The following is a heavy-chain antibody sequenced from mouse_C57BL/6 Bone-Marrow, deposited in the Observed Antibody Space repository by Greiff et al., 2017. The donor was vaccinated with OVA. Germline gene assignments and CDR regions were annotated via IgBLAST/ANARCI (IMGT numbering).Heavy chain of an antibody. CDR1: GYTFTSYG. Sequence: VQVVESGAELARPGASVKLSCKASGYTFTSYGISWVKQRTGQGLEWIGEIYPRSGNTYYNEKFKGKATLTADKSSSTGYMELRSLTSEDSAVYFCARSEGYGNLPEDYWGQGTTLTVSS. CDR3: ARSEGYGNLPEDY. D-gene: IGHD2-10*02. J-gene: IGHJ2*01. V-gene: IGHV1-81*01. CDR2: IYPRSGNT.